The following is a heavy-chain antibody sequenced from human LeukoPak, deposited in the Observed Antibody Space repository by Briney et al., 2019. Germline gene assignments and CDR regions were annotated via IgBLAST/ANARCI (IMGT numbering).Heavy chain of an antibody. V-gene: IGHV3-9*01. Sequence: GGSLRLSCVTSGFTFDDYAMHWVRQAPGKGLEWVSGITWNGANIDYADFVKGRFTMSRDNAKNSLYLQMNSLRAEDTALYYCAKARSSQMDYFDYWGQGTLVTVSS. J-gene: IGHJ4*02. CDR3: AKARSSQMDYFDY. CDR1: GFTFDDYA. CDR2: ITWNGANI. D-gene: IGHD3-10*01.